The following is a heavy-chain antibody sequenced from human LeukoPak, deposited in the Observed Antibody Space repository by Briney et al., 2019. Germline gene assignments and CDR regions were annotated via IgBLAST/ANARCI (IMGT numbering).Heavy chain of an antibody. J-gene: IGHJ5*02. CDR1: GGSISSYY. CDR3: SVVPAAIVVNWFDP. V-gene: IGHV4-4*07. D-gene: IGHD2-2*01. CDR2: IYTSGST. Sequence: PSETLSLTCTVSGGSISSYYWSWIRQPAGKGLEWIGRIYTSGSTYYNPSLKSRVTISVDTSKNQFSLKLSSVTAADTAVYYCSVVPAAIVVNWFDPWGQGTLVTVSS.